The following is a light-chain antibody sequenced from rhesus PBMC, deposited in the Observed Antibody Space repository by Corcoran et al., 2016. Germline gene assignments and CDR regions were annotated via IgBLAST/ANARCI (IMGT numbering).Light chain of an antibody. CDR3: QHGFGTPFT. V-gene: IGKV1-74*01. Sequence: DIQMTQSPSSLSASVGDRVTITCRASENVNNYLYWYQQQPGKAPKRLIYKASNLQSGVPSRFSGSGSGTDYTFTISSLQPEDIATYYCQHGFGTPFTFGPGTKLDIK. J-gene: IGKJ3*01. CDR2: KAS. CDR1: ENVNNY.